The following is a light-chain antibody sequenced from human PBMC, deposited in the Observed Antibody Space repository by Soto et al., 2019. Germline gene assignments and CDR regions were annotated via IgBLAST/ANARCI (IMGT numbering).Light chain of an antibody. CDR2: DAF. CDR3: QHYDNLLLT. J-gene: IGKJ4*01. V-gene: IGKV1-33*01. CDR1: QDINTY. Sequence: DIQMTQSPSSLSASVGDRVTITCQASQDINTYLNWYQQKPGKAPNLLIYDAFKLETGVPSRFSGGGSGTDVTFTVTSLQPEDIATYFCQHYDNLLLTFGGGTKVEL.